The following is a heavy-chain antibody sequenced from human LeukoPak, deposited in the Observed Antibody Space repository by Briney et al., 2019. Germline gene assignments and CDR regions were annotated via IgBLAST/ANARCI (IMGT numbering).Heavy chain of an antibody. D-gene: IGHD3-16*01. Sequence: GASVKVSCKASGYTLSAFYMHWVRQVPGQGLEWMGWINPNSGDTKYAQKFQGRVTMTRDTSISTAYMELSRLRSDDTAVYYCATQRGSYLWGTDFDYWGQGTLVTVSS. CDR2: INPNSGDT. CDR1: GYTLSAFY. J-gene: IGHJ4*02. V-gene: IGHV1-2*02. CDR3: ATQRGSYLWGTDFDY.